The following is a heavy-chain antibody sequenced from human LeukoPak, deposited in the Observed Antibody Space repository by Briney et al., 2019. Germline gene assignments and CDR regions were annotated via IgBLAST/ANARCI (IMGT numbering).Heavy chain of an antibody. V-gene: IGHV3-30*19. CDR2: ILHDGDHK. CDR3: AKDGRYSGYVFDL. CDR1: GFTFSSYG. Sequence: GGSLRPSCAASGFTFSSYGMHWVRQAPGTGLEWVAVILHDGDHKYHADSVKGRFTISRDNAKNSLYLQMNSLRAEDTALYYCAKDGRYSGYVFDLWGRGTLVTVSS. D-gene: IGHD5-12*01. J-gene: IGHJ2*01.